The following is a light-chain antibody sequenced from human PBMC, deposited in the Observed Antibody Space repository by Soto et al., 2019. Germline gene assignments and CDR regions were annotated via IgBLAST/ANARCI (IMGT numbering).Light chain of an antibody. CDR3: QQYADSPIT. J-gene: IGKJ5*01. Sequence: DIVLTQSAVTQSLSPAPIAYLFCXXSQRLASNYLAWYQQRPGQAPRLLLYGVSSRATGIPDRFSGSGSGTDFTLAISRVEPEDFAVYFCQQYADSPITFGQGTRLEI. CDR1: QRLASNY. CDR2: GVS. V-gene: IGKV3-20*01.